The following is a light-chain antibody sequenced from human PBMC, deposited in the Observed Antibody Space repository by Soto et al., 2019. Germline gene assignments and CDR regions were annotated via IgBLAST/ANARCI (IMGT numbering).Light chain of an antibody. CDR1: SSDVGGYNY. J-gene: IGLJ3*02. V-gene: IGLV2-11*01. Sequence: QPVLTQPRSVAGSPGQSVTISCTGTSSDVGGYNYVSWYQQHPGKAPKLMIYDVSKRPSGVPDRFFGSKSGNTASLTISGLQAEDEADYYCCSYAGDYTGVFGGGTKLTVL. CDR3: CSYAGDYTGV. CDR2: DVS.